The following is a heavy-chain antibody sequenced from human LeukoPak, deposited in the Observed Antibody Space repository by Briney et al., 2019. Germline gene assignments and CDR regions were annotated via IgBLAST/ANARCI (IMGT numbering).Heavy chain of an antibody. CDR2: MNPNSGNT. CDR1: GYTFTSYD. V-gene: IGHV1-8*01. Sequence: ASVKVSCKASGYTFTSYDINWVRQATGQGLEWMGWMNPNSGNTGYAQKFQGRVTMTRNTSISTAYMELSSLRSEDTAVYYCARGYSYGYVHYYGMDVWGQGTTVTVSS. J-gene: IGHJ6*02. CDR3: ARGYSYGYVHYYGMDV. D-gene: IGHD5-18*01.